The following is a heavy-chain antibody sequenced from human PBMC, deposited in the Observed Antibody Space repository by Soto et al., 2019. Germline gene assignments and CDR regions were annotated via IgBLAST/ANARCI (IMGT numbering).Heavy chain of an antibody. CDR3: ARGMTPPGAPAWYYFDS. J-gene: IGHJ4*02. Sequence: SETLSLTCSVSGASIAGSSYWSWIRQPAGKGLEWIGRFSLSGTTNYSPSLRSRVTMSADVSKNQFSLRLTSVTAADTALYYCARGMTPPGAPAWYYFDSWGQGTPVTVS. V-gene: IGHV4-4*07. D-gene: IGHD2-8*02. CDR2: FSLSGTT. CDR1: GASIAGSSY.